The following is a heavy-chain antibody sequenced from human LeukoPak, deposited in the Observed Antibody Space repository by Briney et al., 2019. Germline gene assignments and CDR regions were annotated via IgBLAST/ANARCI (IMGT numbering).Heavy chain of an antibody. CDR2: ISSSSSYI. CDR3: TRDYKGYSKYYYYYMDV. Sequence: GGSLRLSCAASGFTFSSYSMNWVRQAPGKGLEWVSSISSSSSYIYYADSVKGRFTISRDNAKNSLYLQMNSLRAEDTAVYYCTRDYKGYSKYYYYYMDVWGKGTTVTVSS. V-gene: IGHV3-21*01. D-gene: IGHD4-11*01. CDR1: GFTFSSYS. J-gene: IGHJ6*03.